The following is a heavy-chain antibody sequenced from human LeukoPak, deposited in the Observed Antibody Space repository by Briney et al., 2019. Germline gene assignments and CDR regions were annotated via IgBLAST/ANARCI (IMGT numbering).Heavy chain of an antibody. CDR1: GFTFSSYS. Sequence: GGSLRLSCAASGFTFSSYSMNWVRQAPGKGLEWVSYISSSSSTIYYADSVKGRFTISRDNAKNSLYLQMNSLRAEDTAVYYCARGEDYGGAYYYYYMDVWGKGTTVTVSS. J-gene: IGHJ6*03. CDR2: ISSSSSTI. D-gene: IGHD4-23*01. CDR3: ARGEDYGGAYYYYYMDV. V-gene: IGHV3-48*01.